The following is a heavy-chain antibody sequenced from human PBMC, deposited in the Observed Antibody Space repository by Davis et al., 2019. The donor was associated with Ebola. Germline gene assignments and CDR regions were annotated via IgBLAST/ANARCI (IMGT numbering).Heavy chain of an antibody. V-gene: IGHV4-34*01. D-gene: IGHD4-17*01. CDR1: GGSFSGYY. J-gene: IGHJ6*02. CDR2: INHSGST. CDR3: AREGLMPTTVTTYYYYGMDV. Sequence: GSLRLSCAVYGGSFSGYYWSWIRQPPGKGLEWIGEINHSGSTNYNPSLKSRVTISVDTSKNQFSLKLSSVTAADTAVYYCAREGLMPTTVTTYYYYGMDVWGQGTTVTVSS.